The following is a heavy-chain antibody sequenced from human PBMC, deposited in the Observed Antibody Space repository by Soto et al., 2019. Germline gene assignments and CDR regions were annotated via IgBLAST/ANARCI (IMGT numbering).Heavy chain of an antibody. D-gene: IGHD2-15*01. CDR1: GGSISNYY. J-gene: IGHJ6*03. V-gene: IGHV4-59*01. CDR3: ARGVFCIAGTCPVYHYRYSTMTV. Sequence: QVQLQESGPGLVKPSETLSLTCTVSGGSISNYYWISIRQPPGKGLEWIGSIYDSGFTNYKPSLKSRVARSPDASQNLFSLRLTSVTAADTAVYYCARGVFCIAGTCPVYHYRYSTMTVWGKGTWVTVS. CDR2: IYDSGFT.